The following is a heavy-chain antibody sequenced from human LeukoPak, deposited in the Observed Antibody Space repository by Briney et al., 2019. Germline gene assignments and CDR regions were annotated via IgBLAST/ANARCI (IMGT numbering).Heavy chain of an antibody. CDR2: ISNDGSNK. V-gene: IGHV3-30*03. D-gene: IGHD6-13*01. CDR1: GFPISSYG. J-gene: IGHJ4*02. CDR3: ARGLIAAAGSALYLGFDY. Sequence: GMSLRLSCAASGFPISSYGMHWVRQAPGKGLEWVAAISNDGSNKFYADSVKGRFALSRDNPTSTVILQMNSLRAEDTAVYYCARGLIAAAGSALYLGFDYWGQGTLVTVSS.